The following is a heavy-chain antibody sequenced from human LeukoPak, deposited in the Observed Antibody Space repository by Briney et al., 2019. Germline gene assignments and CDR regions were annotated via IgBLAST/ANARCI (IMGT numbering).Heavy chain of an antibody. D-gene: IGHD3-10*01. Sequence: PGGSLRLSCAASGLAFSAYKMHWVRQAPRKGLVWVSRISTDGYTTDYADFVQGRFTASRDNTKNTWSLEMNSLRAEDTAIYYCAKDDPASRGSWFLQHWGQGTLVTVCS. J-gene: IGHJ1*01. CDR3: AKDDPASRGSWFLQH. V-gene: IGHV3-74*01. CDR1: GLAFSAYK. CDR2: ISTDGYTT.